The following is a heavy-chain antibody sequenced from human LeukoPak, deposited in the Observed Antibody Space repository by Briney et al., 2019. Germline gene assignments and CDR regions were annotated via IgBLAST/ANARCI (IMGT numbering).Heavy chain of an antibody. V-gene: IGHV3-9*01. CDR3: AKDSSGAMWYYYGMDV. Sequence: PGGSLRLSCAASGFTFDDYAMHWDRQAPGKGLEGVSGISWNSGSIGYADSVKGRFTISRDNAKNSLYLQMNSLRAEDTALYYCAKDSSGAMWYYYGMDVWGQGTTVTVSS. CDR2: ISWNSGSI. CDR1: GFTFDDYA. D-gene: IGHD6-19*01. J-gene: IGHJ6*02.